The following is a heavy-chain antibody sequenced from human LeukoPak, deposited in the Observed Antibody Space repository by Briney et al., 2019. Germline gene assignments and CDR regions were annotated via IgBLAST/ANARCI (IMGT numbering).Heavy chain of an antibody. CDR2: ISRSTNTI. V-gene: IGHV3-48*01. CDR1: GVTFSRYN. CDR3: ARGPPDSGAYYYYYYMDV. Sequence: GGSLRLSCAASGVTFSRYNMNWVRQAPGKGLEWVSYISRSTNTIYYVGSVKGRFTISRDNAKNSLYLQMNSLRAEDSAVYYCARGPPDSGAYYYYYYMDVWGKGTTVTVSS. J-gene: IGHJ6*03. D-gene: IGHD2-15*01.